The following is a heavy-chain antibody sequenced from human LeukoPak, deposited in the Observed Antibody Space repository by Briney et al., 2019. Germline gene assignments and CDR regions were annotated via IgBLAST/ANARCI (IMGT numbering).Heavy chain of an antibody. D-gene: IGHD3-22*01. CDR3: AREGIVVSTAFDI. V-gene: IGHV4-61*02. J-gene: IGHJ3*02. CDR1: GGSISSGSYY. CDR2: IYTSGST. Sequence: SQTLSLTCTVSGGSISSGSYYWSWIRQPAGKGLEWIGRIYTSGSTNYNPSLKSRVTISVDTSENQFSLKLSSVTAAHTAVYYCAREGIVVSTAFDIWGQGTMVIVSS.